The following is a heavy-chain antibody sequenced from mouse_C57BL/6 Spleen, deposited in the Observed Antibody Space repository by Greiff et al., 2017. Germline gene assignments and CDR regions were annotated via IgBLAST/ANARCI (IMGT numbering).Heavy chain of an antibody. CDR1: GFNFNSYW. J-gene: IGHJ1*03. CDR3: ARYYGSSYVVYFGV. CDR2: IDPSDSYT. Sequence: VQLQQPGAELVMPGASVKLSCKASGFNFNSYWMHWVKQRPGQGLEWIGEIDPSDSYTNYNQKFKGKSTLPEDKSSITAYMQLSSLTSEDSAVYYSARYYGSSYVVYFGVWGTGATVTVSS. V-gene: IGHV1-69*01. D-gene: IGHD1-1*01.